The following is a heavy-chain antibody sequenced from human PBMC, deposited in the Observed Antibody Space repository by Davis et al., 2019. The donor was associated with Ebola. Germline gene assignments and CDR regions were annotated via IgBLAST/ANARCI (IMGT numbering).Heavy chain of an antibody. D-gene: IGHD1-26*01. V-gene: IGHV4-38-2*02. Sequence: MPGGSLRLSCSVSGYSIHSGYHCGWIRQPPGRGLDWIGSIYHSGSTYYNPSLKSRVTISVDTSKNQFSLRLSSVTAADTAIYSCARAPGVGGAFGNWGQGTMVTVSS. CDR3: ARAPGVGGAFGN. CDR2: IYHSGST. CDR1: GYSIHSGYH. J-gene: IGHJ3*02.